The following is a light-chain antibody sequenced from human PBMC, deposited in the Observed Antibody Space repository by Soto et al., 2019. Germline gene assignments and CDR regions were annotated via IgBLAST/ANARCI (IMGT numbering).Light chain of an antibody. V-gene: IGLV2-11*01. CDR2: DVS. CDR3: CSYAASYTYVV. J-gene: IGLJ2*01. Sequence: QSALTQPRSVSGSPGQSLTISCTGTSSDVGGYNYVSWYQQHPGKAPKLMIYDVSKRPSGVPDRLSGSKSGNTASLTISGLQTEDEADYYCCSYAASYTYVVFGGGTTLTVL. CDR1: SSDVGGYNY.